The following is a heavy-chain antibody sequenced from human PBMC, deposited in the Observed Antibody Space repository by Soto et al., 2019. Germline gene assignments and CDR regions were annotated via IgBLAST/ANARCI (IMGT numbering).Heavy chain of an antibody. J-gene: IGHJ4*02. CDR3: ARDRPIVVVTEYYFDY. CDR1: GFTFSSYA. D-gene: IGHD3-22*01. Sequence: SLRLSCAASGFTFSSYAMHWVRQAPGKGLEWVAVISYDGSNKYYADSVKGRFTISRDNSKNTLYLQMNSLRAEDTAVYYCARDRPIVVVTEYYFDYWGQGT. CDR2: ISYDGSNK. V-gene: IGHV3-30-3*01.